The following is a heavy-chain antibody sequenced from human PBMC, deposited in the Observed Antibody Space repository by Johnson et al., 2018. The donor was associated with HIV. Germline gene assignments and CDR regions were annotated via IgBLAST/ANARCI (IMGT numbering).Heavy chain of an antibody. CDR2: ISYDGSNK. Sequence: QEQLVESGGGVVQPGRSLRLSCAASGFTFSSYAMHWVRQAPGKGLEWVAVISYDGSNKYYADSVKGRFTISRDNSKNTLYLQMNSLRAEDPAVYYCARGYCSGGSCYSEYAFDIWGQGTMVTVSS. J-gene: IGHJ3*02. CDR3: ARGYCSGGSCYSEYAFDI. V-gene: IGHV3-30-3*01. D-gene: IGHD2-15*01. CDR1: GFTFSSYA.